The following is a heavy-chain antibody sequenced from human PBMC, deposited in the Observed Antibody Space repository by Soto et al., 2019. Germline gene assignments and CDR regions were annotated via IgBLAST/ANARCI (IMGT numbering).Heavy chain of an antibody. CDR2: MNPSSANT. J-gene: IGHJ6*02. D-gene: IGHD3-16*01. CDR1: RYTFISYD. CDR3: TRGQEVWWNAGPLGLHGLDV. Sequence: ASVKVSCKASRYTFISYDINWVRQAPGQGLEWLGWMNPSSANTDYAQKFQGRISMTRNTSMNTAYMELNSLTSEDTAVYYCTRGQEVWWNAGPLGLHGLDVWGQGTTVTVSS. V-gene: IGHV1-8*01.